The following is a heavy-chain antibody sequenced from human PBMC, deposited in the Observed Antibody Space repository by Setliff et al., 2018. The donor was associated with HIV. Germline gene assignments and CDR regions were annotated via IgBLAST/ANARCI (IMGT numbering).Heavy chain of an antibody. CDR1: GFAFSGFW. D-gene: IGHD3-3*01. CDR2: IDQHGEKR. V-gene: IGHV3-7*03. CDR3: ARDGDFWSGYLDY. Sequence: LRLSCAASGFAFSGFWMSWARQAPGKGLEWVANIDQHGEKRYYVDSLKGRLTISRDNAKNSLYLQMNSLRAEDTAVYYCARDGDFWSGYLDYWGQGTLVTVFS. J-gene: IGHJ4*02.